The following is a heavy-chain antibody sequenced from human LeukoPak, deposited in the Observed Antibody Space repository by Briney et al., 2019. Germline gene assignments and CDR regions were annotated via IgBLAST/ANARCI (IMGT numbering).Heavy chain of an antibody. CDR3: AKDGDYRPRYYFDF. CDR2: ISGSGGST. Sequence: AESLTLSCTASGFTFSNYGMSWVRQPPGKGLEWVAAISGSGGSTDYAASVKGRFTISRDNSKNTLYLQMNSLSAEDTAVYYCAKDGDYRPRYYFDFWGQGTLVTVSS. D-gene: IGHD4-11*01. J-gene: IGHJ4*02. CDR1: GFTFSNYG. V-gene: IGHV3-23*01.